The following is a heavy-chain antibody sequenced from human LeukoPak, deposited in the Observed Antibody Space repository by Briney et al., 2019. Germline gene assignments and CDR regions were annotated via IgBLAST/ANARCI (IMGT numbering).Heavy chain of an antibody. CDR3: AKWSPYGGNPGY. V-gene: IGHV3-23*01. J-gene: IGHJ4*02. Sequence: GGSLRLSCAASGLTFSSYAMSWVRQAPGKGLEWVSAISGNGAGTYYADSVKGRFTISRDNSKNTLYLQMNSLRAEDTAVYYCAKWSPYGGNPGYWGQGALVIVSS. CDR1: GLTFSSYA. D-gene: IGHD4-23*01. CDR2: ISGNGAGT.